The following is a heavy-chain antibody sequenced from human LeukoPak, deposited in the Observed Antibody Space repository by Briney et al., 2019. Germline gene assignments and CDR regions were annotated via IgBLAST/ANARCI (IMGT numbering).Heavy chain of an antibody. Sequence: GTSLRLSCAASGISFNSHGMHWVRQAPGKGLEWVAVIWYDGSNIYYADSVKGRFTISRDNSKNTLYLQMNSLRAEDTALYYCARARNDYDSNGFSVLEYWGQGTLVTVSS. J-gene: IGHJ4*02. CDR1: GISFNSHG. CDR2: IWYDGSNI. CDR3: ARARNDYDSNGFSVLEY. D-gene: IGHD3-22*01. V-gene: IGHV3-33*01.